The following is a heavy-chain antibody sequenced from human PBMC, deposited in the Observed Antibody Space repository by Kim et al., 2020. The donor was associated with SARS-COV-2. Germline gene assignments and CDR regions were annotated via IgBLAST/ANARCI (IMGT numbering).Heavy chain of an antibody. Sequence: GGSLRLSCAASGFTFSSYWMSWVRQAPGKGLEWVANIKQDGSEKYYVDSVKGRFTISRDNAKNSLYLQMNSLRAEDTTVYYCKTFVAATVYFDYWGQGTLVTVSS. D-gene: IGHD2-15*01. CDR2: IKQDGSEK. V-gene: IGHV3-7*03. CDR1: GFTFSSYW. J-gene: IGHJ4*02. CDR3: KTFVAATVYFDY.